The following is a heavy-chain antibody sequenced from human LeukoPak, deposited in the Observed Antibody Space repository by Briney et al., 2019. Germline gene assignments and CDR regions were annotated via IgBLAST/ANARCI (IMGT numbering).Heavy chain of an antibody. CDR1: GFTFSDYY. CDR3: ATYHSGTSGDWFDP. Sequence: GGSLRLSCAASGFTFSDYYMTWIRQAPGKGLEWVSYISSSGSIIYYADSVKGRFIISRDNAKNSLYLQMSSLKTSDTAIYYCATYHSGTSGDWFDPWGQGTLVTVSS. CDR2: ISSSGSII. D-gene: IGHD1-26*01. V-gene: IGHV3-11*01. J-gene: IGHJ5*02.